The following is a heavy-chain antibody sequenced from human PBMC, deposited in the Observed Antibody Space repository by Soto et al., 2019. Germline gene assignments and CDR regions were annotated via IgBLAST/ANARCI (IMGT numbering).Heavy chain of an antibody. CDR3: ARDPYGDPPFDY. CDR2: IYYSGST. Sequence: PSETLSLTCTVSGGSLSSYYWSWIRQPPGKGLEWIGYIYYSGSTNYNPSLKSRVTISVDTSKNQFTLKLSSVTAADTAVYYCARDPYGDPPFDYWGQGTLVPVSS. CDR1: GGSLSSYY. V-gene: IGHV4-59*01. D-gene: IGHD4-17*01. J-gene: IGHJ4*02.